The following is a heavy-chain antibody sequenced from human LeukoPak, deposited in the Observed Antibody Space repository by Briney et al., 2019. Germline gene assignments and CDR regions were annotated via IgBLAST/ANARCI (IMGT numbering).Heavy chain of an antibody. J-gene: IGHJ4*02. CDR2: ISGSGDDT. D-gene: IGHD6-19*01. Sequence: GGSLRLSCAASGFTFSSYALRWVRQAPGKGLVWVPSISGSGDDTFYADSVKGRFTISRDNSKNTLYLKMDSLRAEDTAVYYCARGGYGHGWSFDYWGQETLVTVSS. V-gene: IGHV3-23*01. CDR1: GFTFSSYA. CDR3: ARGGYGHGWSFDY.